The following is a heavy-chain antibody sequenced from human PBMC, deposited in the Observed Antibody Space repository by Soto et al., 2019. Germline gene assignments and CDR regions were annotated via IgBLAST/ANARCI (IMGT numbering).Heavy chain of an antibody. J-gene: IGHJ4*02. CDR2: INHSGST. V-gene: IGHV4-34*01. CDR1: GGSFSGYY. Sequence: SETLSLTCAVYGGSFSGYYWSWIRQPPGKGLEWIGEINHSGSTNYNPSLKSRVTISVDTSKNQFSLKLSSVTAADTAVYYCARKAGIPHFDYWGQGTLVTVSS. CDR3: ARKAGIPHFDY. D-gene: IGHD3-10*01.